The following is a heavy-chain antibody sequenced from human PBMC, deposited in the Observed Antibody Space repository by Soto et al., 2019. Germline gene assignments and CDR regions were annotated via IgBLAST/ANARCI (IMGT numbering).Heavy chain of an antibody. CDR2: IYWDDDK. CDR3: ADRTSYYDSSALALEY. J-gene: IGHJ4*02. D-gene: IGHD3-22*01. Sequence: SGPTLVNPTQTLTLTCTFSEFSVTTTGLGVGWIRQPPVKAPECLALIYWDDDKRYSPSLKSRLTVTKDTSKNQVVLTMTNMDPVDTATDYCADRTSYYDSSALALEYWSQGTLVTVSS. V-gene: IGHV2-5*02. CDR1: EFSVTTTGLG.